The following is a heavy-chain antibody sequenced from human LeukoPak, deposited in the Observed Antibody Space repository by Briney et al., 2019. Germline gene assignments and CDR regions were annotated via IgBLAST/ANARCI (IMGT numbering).Heavy chain of an antibody. V-gene: IGHV4-4*07. CDR2: IYTSGST. J-gene: IGHJ5*02. CDR1: GGSISSYY. D-gene: IGHD3-3*01. CDR3: ARRQFFWSGMRKWFDP. Sequence: SETLSLTCTDSGGSISSYYWSWIRQPPAKGREWIRRIYTSGSTNYNPSLKSRVTMSVDTSKNQFSLKLSSVTAADTAVYYCARRQFFWSGMRKWFDPWGQGTLVTVSS.